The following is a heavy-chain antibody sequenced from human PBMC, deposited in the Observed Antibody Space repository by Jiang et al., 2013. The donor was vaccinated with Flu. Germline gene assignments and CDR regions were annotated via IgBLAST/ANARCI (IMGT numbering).Heavy chain of an antibody. Sequence: WVRQAPGKGLEWVANXKQDGSEIYYVDSVKGRFTISRDNAKNSLYLQMNSLRAEDTAVYYCARRYFDYWGQGTLVTVSS. J-gene: IGHJ4*02. CDR2: XKQDGSEI. CDR3: ARRYFDY. V-gene: IGHV3-7*01.